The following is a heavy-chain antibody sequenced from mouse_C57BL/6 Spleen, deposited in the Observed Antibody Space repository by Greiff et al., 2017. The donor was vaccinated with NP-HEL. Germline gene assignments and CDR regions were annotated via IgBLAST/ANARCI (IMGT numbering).Heavy chain of an antibody. Sequence: QVQLQQSGAELVKPGASVKISCKASGYAFSSYWMNWVKQRPGKGLEWIGQIYPGDGDTNYNGKFKGKATLTADKSSSTAYMQLSSLTSEDSAVYFCARSRTTVVEGDYWGQGTTLTVSS. V-gene: IGHV1-80*01. J-gene: IGHJ2*01. CDR1: GYAFSSYW. CDR2: IYPGDGDT. D-gene: IGHD1-1*01. CDR3: ARSRTTVVEGDY.